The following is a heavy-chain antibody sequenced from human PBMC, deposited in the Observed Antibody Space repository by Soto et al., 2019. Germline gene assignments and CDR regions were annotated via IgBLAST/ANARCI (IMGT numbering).Heavy chain of an antibody. CDR3: GRDLTSNANCIDP. J-gene: IGHJ5*02. D-gene: IGHD2-2*01. Sequence: SETLSLTCRASGDYIHVGGYYWTWIRQRPGKGLEWMGYIYYTGKTYYNPSLESRLTMSVDRSKNQFSLRLTSVTAADTAVYFCGRDLTSNANCIDPWGQGTLVTVSS. CDR2: IYYTGKT. CDR1: GDYIHVGGYY. V-gene: IGHV4-30-4*01.